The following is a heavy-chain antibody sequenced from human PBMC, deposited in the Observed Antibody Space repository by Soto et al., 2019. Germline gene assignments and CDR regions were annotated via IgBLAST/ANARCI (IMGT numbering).Heavy chain of an antibody. CDR2: LYHGGST. J-gene: IGHJ4*02. Sequence: EVQLVQSGGGLIQPEGSLKLSCAAPGIIVSSNYMSWVRQARGKGLEWVSVLYHGGSTYYADSVKGRFTISRDNSKNTLFLQMNSLRAEDTAVYYCTRSRYGDPDYWGQGTLVTVSS. CDR1: GIIVSSNY. CDR3: TRSRYGDPDY. V-gene: IGHV3-53*01. D-gene: IGHD4-17*01.